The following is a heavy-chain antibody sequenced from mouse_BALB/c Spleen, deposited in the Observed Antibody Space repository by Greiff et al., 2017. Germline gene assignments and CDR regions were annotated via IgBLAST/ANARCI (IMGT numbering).Heavy chain of an antibody. J-gene: IGHJ2*01. Sequence: LVESGAELVRPGSSVKISCKASGYAFSSYWMNWVKQRPGQGLEWIGQIYPGDGDTNYNGKFKGKATLTADKSSSTAYMQLSSLTSEDSAVYFCARNYGHYFDYWGQGTTLTVSS. CDR2: IYPGDGDT. V-gene: IGHV1-80*01. D-gene: IGHD1-2*01. CDR3: ARNYGHYFDY. CDR1: GYAFSSYW.